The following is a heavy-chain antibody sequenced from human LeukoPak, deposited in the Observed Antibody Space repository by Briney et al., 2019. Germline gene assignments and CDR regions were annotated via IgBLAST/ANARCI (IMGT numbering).Heavy chain of an antibody. V-gene: IGHV1-58*01. D-gene: IGHD2-8*02. CDR1: GFTFTTSA. CDR2: IVVGSGNT. J-gene: IGHJ3*02. CDR3: AAVPNANAWYWDDAFDI. Sequence: SVKVSCKASGFTFTTSAVQWVRQARGQRLEWIGRIVVGSGNTDHAQKFQGRLTITRDISTSAAYMELSSLTSDDTAVYYCAAVPNANAWYWDDAFDIWGQGTMVTVSS.